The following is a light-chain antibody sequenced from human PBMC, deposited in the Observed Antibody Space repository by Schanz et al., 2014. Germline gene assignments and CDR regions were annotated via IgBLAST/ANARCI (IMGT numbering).Light chain of an antibody. CDR2: KTS. J-gene: IGKJ1*01. Sequence: DLQLTQSPSTLSAPVGDRVTITCRASQSLVSSLAWYQQKPGKAPKLLIYKTSTLDSGVPSRFSGSQSGSEFTLTISSLQPDDSATYYCQQYSSYWAFGQGTKVEIK. CDR1: QSLVSS. CDR3: QQYSSYWA. V-gene: IGKV1-5*03.